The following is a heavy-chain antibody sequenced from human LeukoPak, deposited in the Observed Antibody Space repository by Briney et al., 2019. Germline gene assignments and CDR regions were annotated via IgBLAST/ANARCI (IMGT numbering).Heavy chain of an antibody. V-gene: IGHV1-46*01. J-gene: IGHJ4*02. D-gene: IGHD3-22*01. CDR2: INPSGGST. CDR3: ARDSPYDSSGYYYEYGF. CDR1: GYTFTSYY. Sequence: ASVKVSCKASGYTFTSYYMHWVRQAPGQGLEWMGIINPSGGSTSYAQKFQGRVTMTRDTSTSTVYMELSSLRSEDTAVYYCARDSPYDSSGYYYEYGFWGQRTLVTVSS.